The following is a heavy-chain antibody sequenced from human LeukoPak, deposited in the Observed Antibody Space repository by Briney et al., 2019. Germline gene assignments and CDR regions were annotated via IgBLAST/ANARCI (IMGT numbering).Heavy chain of an antibody. CDR2: ISSSSSSYI. D-gene: IGHD2-2*01. J-gene: IGHJ5*02. CDR1: GFTFSSYS. CDR3: ARDSSRYCSSTSCYA. Sequence: PGGSLRLSCAASGFTFSSYSMNWVRQAPGKGLEWVSSISSSSSSYIYYADSVKGRFTISRDNAKNSLYLQMNSLRAEDTAVYYCARDSSRYCSSTSCYAWGQGTLVTVSS. V-gene: IGHV3-21*01.